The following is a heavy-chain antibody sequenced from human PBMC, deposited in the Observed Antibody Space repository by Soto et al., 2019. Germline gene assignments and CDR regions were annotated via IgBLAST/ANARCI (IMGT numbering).Heavy chain of an antibody. V-gene: IGHV3-23*01. Sequence: EVQLLESGGGLVQPGGSLRLSCGGSGFTFNSYAMTWVRQAPGKGLEWVSAISGSGGTTYYANSVKGRFTISRDQSKDTLYLHMNSLRAEDTAIYYCAKDRHYGSGTYSDSYLDCWGQGTLVTVSS. CDR2: ISGSGGTT. J-gene: IGHJ4*02. CDR3: AKDRHYGSGTYSDSYLDC. CDR1: GFTFNSYA. D-gene: IGHD3-10*01.